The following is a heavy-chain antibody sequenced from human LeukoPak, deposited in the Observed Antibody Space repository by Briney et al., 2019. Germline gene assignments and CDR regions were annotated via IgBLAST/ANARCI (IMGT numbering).Heavy chain of an antibody. J-gene: IGHJ5*02. V-gene: IGHV4-34*01. D-gene: IGHD5-12*01. Sequence: SETLSLTCAVYSGSFSGYYWSWIRQAPGKGLEWIGEINHSGSTNYNPSLRTRVTISVDTSKNQFSLKLSSVTAADTAVYYCASNSRGYDNFNWFDPWGQGTLVTVSS. CDR2: INHSGST. CDR3: ASNSRGYDNFNWFDP. CDR1: SGSFSGYY.